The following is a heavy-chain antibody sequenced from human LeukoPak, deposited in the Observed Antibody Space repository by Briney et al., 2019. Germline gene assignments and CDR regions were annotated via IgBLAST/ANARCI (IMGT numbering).Heavy chain of an antibody. J-gene: IGHJ5*01. CDR2: IESNGLA. Sequence: GGSLRLSCAASGFTFSSYWMHWVRQTPGKGLMWVSRIESNGLALYADSVRDRFTISRDNAKNTVYLQMNSLRADDTAMYYCARAVTYFYGSVTYDWFESWGQGTLVTVSP. D-gene: IGHD3-10*01. CDR1: GFTFSSYW. CDR3: ARAVTYFYGSVTYDWFES. V-gene: IGHV3-74*01.